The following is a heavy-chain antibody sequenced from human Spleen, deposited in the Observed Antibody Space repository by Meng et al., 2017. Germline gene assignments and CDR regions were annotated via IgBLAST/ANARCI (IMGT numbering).Heavy chain of an antibody. V-gene: IGHV3-33*01. CDR2: IWYDGSNK. J-gene: IGHJ4*02. CDR3: ARVGGTYYDYVWGSYREGPLGY. CDR1: GFTFSSYG. Sequence: GESLKISCAASGFTFSSYGMHWVRQAPGKGLEWVAVIWYDGSNKYYADSVKGRFTISRDNSKNTLYLQMNSLRAEDTAVYYCARVGGTYYDYVWGSYREGPLGYWGQGTLVTVSS. D-gene: IGHD3-16*02.